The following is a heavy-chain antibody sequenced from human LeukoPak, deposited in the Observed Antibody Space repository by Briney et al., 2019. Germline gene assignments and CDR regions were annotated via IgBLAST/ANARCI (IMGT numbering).Heavy chain of an antibody. V-gene: IGHV1-69*13. Sequence: SVKVSCKASGGTFSSYAISWVRQAPGQGLGWMGGIIPIFGTANYAQKFQGRVTITADESTSTAYMELSSLRSEDTAVYYCANLSVAGRGYYFDYWGQGTLVTVSS. J-gene: IGHJ4*02. CDR3: ANLSVAGRGYYFDY. CDR2: IIPIFGTA. CDR1: GGTFSSYA. D-gene: IGHD6-19*01.